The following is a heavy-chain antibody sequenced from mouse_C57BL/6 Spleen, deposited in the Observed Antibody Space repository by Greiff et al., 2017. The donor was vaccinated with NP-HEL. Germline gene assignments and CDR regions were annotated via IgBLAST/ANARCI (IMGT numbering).Heavy chain of an antibody. J-gene: IGHJ1*03. V-gene: IGHV1-66*01. Sequence: QVQLQQSGPELVKPGASVKISCKASGYSFTSYYIHWVKQRPGQGLEWIGWIYPGSGNTKYNEKFKGKATLTADTSSSTAYMQLSSLTSEDSAVYYCARDGEPYYYGSSYWYFDVWGTGTTVTVSS. CDR1: GYSFTSYY. CDR3: ARDGEPYYYGSSYWYFDV. D-gene: IGHD1-1*01. CDR2: IYPGSGNT.